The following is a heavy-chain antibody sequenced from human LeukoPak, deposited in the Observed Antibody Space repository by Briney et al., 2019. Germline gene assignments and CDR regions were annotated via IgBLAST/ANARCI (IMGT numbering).Heavy chain of an antibody. CDR3: APIVGADDWFDP. CDR2: IKQDGSEK. J-gene: IGHJ5*02. V-gene: IGHV3-7*03. D-gene: IGHD1-26*01. CDR1: GFTFSGYW. Sequence: PTGGSLRLSCAASGFTFSGYWMSWVRQTPGKGLEWVANIKQDGSEKYYVDSVKGRFTISRDNAKNSLYLQMNSLRAEDTAVYYCAPIVGADDWFDPWGQGTLVTVSS.